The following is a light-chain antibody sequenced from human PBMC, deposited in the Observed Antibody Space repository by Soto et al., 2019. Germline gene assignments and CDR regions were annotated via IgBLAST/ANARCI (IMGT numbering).Light chain of an antibody. CDR1: QSVSSSY. CDR3: QQYGSSPWT. V-gene: IGKV3-20*01. CDR2: GAS. J-gene: IGKJ1*01. Sequence: IVLTQSPGTLSLSPGERATLSCRASQSVSSSYLAWYQQKPGQAPRLLISGASNRATGIPDRFSGSGSGTDFTLTISRLESEDFAVYYCQQYGSSPWTFGQGTKVEIK.